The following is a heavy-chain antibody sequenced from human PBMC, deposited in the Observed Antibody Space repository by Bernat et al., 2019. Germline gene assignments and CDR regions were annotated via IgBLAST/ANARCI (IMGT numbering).Heavy chain of an antibody. CDR3: ARQPGDGWFREGDWFDP. V-gene: IGHV5-51*01. J-gene: IGHJ5*02. CDR2: IYPGDSDT. D-gene: IGHD3-10*01. Sequence: EVQLVRSGAEVKKPGESLKISCKGSGYSFTSYWIGWVRQMPGKGLEWMGIIYPGDSDTRYSPSFQGKVTISADNSISTAYLQWSSLKASDTAMYYCARQPGDGWFREGDWFDPWGQGTLVTVSS. CDR1: GYSFTSYW.